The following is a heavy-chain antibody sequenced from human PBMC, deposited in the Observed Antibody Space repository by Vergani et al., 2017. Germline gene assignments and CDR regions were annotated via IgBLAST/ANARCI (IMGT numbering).Heavy chain of an antibody. CDR1: GYSFTSYW. J-gene: IGHJ3*02. CDR2: IYPGDSDN. Sequence: EVQLVQSGAEVKKPGESQKISCKGSGYSFTSYWNGWVRQMPGKGLEWMGVIYPGDSDNRYSPSFQGQVTISAEQSISTAYLQWSSLKASDTAMYYCGTAIRSQCAFDIWGQGTMVTVSS. V-gene: IGHV5-51*01. CDR3: GTAIRSQCAFDI. D-gene: IGHD2-21*02.